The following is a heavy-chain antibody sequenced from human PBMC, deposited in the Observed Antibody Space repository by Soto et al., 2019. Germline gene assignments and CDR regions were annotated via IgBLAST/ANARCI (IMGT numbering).Heavy chain of an antibody. Sequence: QVQLVQSGAEVKKPGASVKVSCKASGYTFTSYDINWVRQATGQGLEWMGWVNPNSGNTGYAQKFHGRVTMTRNTSISTAYMELSSLRSEDTAVYYCARQPLYAGHYYYYYMDVWGKGTTVTVSS. V-gene: IGHV1-8*01. CDR1: GYTFTSYD. CDR3: ARQPLYAGHYYYYYMDV. CDR2: VNPNSGNT. J-gene: IGHJ6*03. D-gene: IGHD2-8*01.